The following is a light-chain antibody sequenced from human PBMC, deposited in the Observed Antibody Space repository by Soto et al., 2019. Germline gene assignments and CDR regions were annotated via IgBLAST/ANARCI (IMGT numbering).Light chain of an antibody. Sequence: ESLLTQSPGTLSLSPGERATLSCRASQSVSSNYLAWYQQKPGQAPRLLIHGASNRATGIPDRFSGSGSGTDFTLTIGRLEPEDFAVYYCQQYLVTPWTFGQGTKVDIK. J-gene: IGKJ1*01. CDR1: QSVSSNY. CDR3: QQYLVTPWT. V-gene: IGKV3-20*01. CDR2: GAS.